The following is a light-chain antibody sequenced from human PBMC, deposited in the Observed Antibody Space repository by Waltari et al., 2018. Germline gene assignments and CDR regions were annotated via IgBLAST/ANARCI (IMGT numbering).Light chain of an antibody. CDR1: QRLRHSNGFNY. V-gene: IGKV2-28*01. Sequence: VLTQSPLSLSVTPGESAAISCRSSQRLRHSNGFNYLDWYVQKPGQSPPLLIYLGSSRASGVPDRFSCFGSGTDFTLTISRVEAEDVGIYYCMQALQSPFTFGPGTKVEIK. CDR2: LGS. CDR3: MQALQSPFT. J-gene: IGKJ3*01.